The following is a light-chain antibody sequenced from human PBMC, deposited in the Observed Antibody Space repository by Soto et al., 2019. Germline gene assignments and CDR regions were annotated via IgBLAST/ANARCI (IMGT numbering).Light chain of an antibody. CDR1: QSVSSK. CDR2: GAS. V-gene: IGKV3-15*01. CDR3: QHYSTSLWT. J-gene: IGKJ1*01. Sequence: EIVMTQSPATLPVSPGERATLSCRASQSVSSKLAWYQQKPGQGPRLLIYGASSRATGIPARFSGSGSGTEFTLTISSLQSEDFAVYYCQHYSTSLWTFGQGTKVEIK.